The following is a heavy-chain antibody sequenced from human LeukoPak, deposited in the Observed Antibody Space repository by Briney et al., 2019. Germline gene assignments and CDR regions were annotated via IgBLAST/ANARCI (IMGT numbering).Heavy chain of an antibody. CDR1: GGSISSGDYY. D-gene: IGHD3-22*01. J-gene: IGHJ4*02. V-gene: IGHV4-30-4*01. Sequence: SQTLSLTCTVSGGSISSGDYYWGWIRQPPGKGLEWIGYIYYSGSTYYNPSLKSRVTISVDTSKNQFSLKLSSVTAADTAVYYCARFYYDSSGYYPDYFDYWGQGTLVTVSS. CDR2: IYYSGST. CDR3: ARFYYDSSGYYPDYFDY.